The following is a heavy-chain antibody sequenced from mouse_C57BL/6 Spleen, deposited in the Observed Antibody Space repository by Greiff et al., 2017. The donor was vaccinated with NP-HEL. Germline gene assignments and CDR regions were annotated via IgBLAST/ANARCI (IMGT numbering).Heavy chain of an antibody. CDR1: GYTFTSYW. J-gene: IGHJ3*01. Sequence: VQLQQSGTELVKPGASVKLSCKASGYTFTSYWMHWVKQRPGQGLEWIGNINPSNGGTNYNEKFKSKATLTVDKSSSTAYMQLSSLTSEDSAVYYGARGWDYYGPFAYWGQGTLVTVSA. V-gene: IGHV1-53*01. CDR3: ARGWDYYGPFAY. D-gene: IGHD1-1*01. CDR2: INPSNGGT.